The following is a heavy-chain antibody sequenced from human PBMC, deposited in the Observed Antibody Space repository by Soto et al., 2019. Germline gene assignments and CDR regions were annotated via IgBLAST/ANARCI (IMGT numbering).Heavy chain of an antibody. CDR1: GFTFSSYS. CDR3: AREPGYDSRVGYYYYGMDV. Sequence: PRGSLRLSCAASGFTFSSYSMNWVRQAPGKGLEWVSYISSSSSTIYYADSVKGRFTISRDNAKNSLYLQMNSLRDEDTAVYYCAREPGYDSRVGYYYYGMDVWGQGTTVTVSS. D-gene: IGHD3-22*01. CDR2: ISSSSSTI. V-gene: IGHV3-48*02. J-gene: IGHJ6*02.